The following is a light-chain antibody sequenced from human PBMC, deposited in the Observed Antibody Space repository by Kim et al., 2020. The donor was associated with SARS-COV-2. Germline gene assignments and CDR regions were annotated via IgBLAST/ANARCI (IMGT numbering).Light chain of an antibody. CDR1: SSGVGSYNY. CDR2: GGS. V-gene: IGLV2-14*04. J-gene: IGLJ2*01. CDR3: SSYTTSSTLDVV. Sequence: MAYSCTGTSSGVGSYNYVSRYQQHPGKAPKLMYYGGSDRPSGVSNRFSGSKSGNTASLTISGLQAEDEADYYCSSYTTSSTLDVVFGGGTQLTVL.